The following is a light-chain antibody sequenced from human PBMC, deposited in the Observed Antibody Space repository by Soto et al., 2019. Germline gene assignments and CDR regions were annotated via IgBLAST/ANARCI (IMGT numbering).Light chain of an antibody. Sequence: DIVMTQSPDSLAVSLGERATINCKSSQSVLYSSNNKNYLAWYQQKPGQPPKLLIFGSSTRATGIPDRFSGSGSGTDFTLTISRLEPEDFAVYYCQHFGRSLYTFGQGTKLEIK. J-gene: IGKJ2*01. CDR3: QHFGRSLYT. V-gene: IGKV4-1*01. CDR1: QSVLYSSNNKNY. CDR2: GSS.